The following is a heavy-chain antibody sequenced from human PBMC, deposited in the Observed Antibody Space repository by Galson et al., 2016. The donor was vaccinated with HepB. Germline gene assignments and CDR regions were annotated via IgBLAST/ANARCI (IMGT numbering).Heavy chain of an antibody. V-gene: IGHV3-53*01. CDR3: ARVPGYYYGMDV. CDR1: GFTVSSSY. J-gene: IGHJ6*02. CDR2: IYSGGTA. Sequence: SLRLSCAASGFTVSSSYMNWVRRAPGKGLEWVSVIYSGGTAYFADSGGSTYYAHADSVKGRFTISRDNSKNTLYLQMNSLRTEDTAVYYCARVPGYYYGMDVWGQGTTVTVSS.